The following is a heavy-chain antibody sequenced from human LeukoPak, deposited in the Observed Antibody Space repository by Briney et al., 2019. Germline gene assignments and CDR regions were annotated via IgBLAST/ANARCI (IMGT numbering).Heavy chain of an antibody. Sequence: GGSLGLSCAASGFTFSSSAMSWVRQAPGKGLGWVSAISNNGGYTYYADSVQGRFTISRDNSKSTLCLQMNSLRAEDTAVYYCAKQLGYCSNGSCYFPYWGQGTLVTVSS. CDR1: GFTFSSSA. CDR3: AKQLGYCSNGSCYFPY. V-gene: IGHV3-23*01. CDR2: ISNNGGYT. D-gene: IGHD2-15*01. J-gene: IGHJ4*02.